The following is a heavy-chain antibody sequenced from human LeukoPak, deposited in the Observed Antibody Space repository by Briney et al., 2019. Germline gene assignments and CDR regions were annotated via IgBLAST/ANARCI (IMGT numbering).Heavy chain of an antibody. V-gene: IGHV3-7*01. CDR1: GFTFSSYW. Sequence: AGGSLRLSCAASGFTFSSYWMGWVRQAPGKGLEWVANIKQDGSEKYYVDSVKGRFTISRDNAKNSLYLQMNSLRAEETAVYYCANGILGVGQIDYWGQGTLVTVSS. CDR2: IKQDGSEK. CDR3: ANGILGVGQIDY. J-gene: IGHJ4*02. D-gene: IGHD3-10*01.